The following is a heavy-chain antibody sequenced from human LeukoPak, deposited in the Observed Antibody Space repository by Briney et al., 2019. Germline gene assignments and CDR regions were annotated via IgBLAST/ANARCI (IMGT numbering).Heavy chain of an antibody. Sequence: PGGSLRLSCAASGFTFTSYAMSWVRQAPGKGLEWVSAISSNAIGTYYADSVKGRFTLSRDNSKNTLYLQMNSLRAEDTAVYYCARSFDSYGYGDFDYWGQGTLVTVSS. CDR2: ISSNAIGT. CDR3: ARSFDSYGYGDFDY. CDR1: GFTFTSYA. D-gene: IGHD5-18*01. V-gene: IGHV3-23*01. J-gene: IGHJ4*02.